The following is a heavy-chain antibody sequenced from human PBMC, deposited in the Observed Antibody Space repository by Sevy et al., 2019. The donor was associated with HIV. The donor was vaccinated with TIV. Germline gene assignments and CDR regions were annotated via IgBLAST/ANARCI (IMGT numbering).Heavy chain of an antibody. D-gene: IGHD3-22*01. CDR1: GFTFSNAW. Sequence: GGSLRLSCAVSGFTFSNAWMNWVRQAPGTGLQWVGLIKSKIDGETTDYAAPVKGRFTISRDDSKKTVYRQMNSLKTEDTAVYYCATAPGYYDSSPFDYWGPGTLVTVSS. CDR2: IKSKIDGETT. CDR3: ATAPGYYDSSPFDY. V-gene: IGHV3-15*01. J-gene: IGHJ4*02.